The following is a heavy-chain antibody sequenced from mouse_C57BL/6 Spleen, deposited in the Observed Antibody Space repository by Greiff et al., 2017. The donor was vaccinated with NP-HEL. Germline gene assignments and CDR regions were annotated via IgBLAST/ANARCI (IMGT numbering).Heavy chain of an antibody. V-gene: IGHV1-82*01. CDR3: ARGGDGWFAY. CDR2: IYPGDGDT. D-gene: IGHD2-13*01. Sequence: QVQLQQSGPELVKPGASVKISCKASGYAFSSSWMNWVKQRPGKGLEWIGRIYPGDGDTNYNGKFKGKATLTADKSSSPAYMQLSSLTSEDSAVYFCARGGDGWFAYWGQGTLVTVSA. CDR1: GYAFSSSW. J-gene: IGHJ3*01.